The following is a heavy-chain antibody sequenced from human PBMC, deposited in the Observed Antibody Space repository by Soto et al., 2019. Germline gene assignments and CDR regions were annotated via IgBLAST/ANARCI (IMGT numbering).Heavy chain of an antibody. D-gene: IGHD2-8*01. CDR1: GASMKSHY. Sequence: QVQLQESGPGLVKPSETLSLTCNVSGASMKSHYWSWIRQPPGKGLEWIAYIHYSGSTNYNPSLCGRVTITLDTSENQLSLQMTSVTAVDTALYYCARDEFEIRDAIFEYCGRGTLVTVSS. V-gene: IGHV4-59*11. CDR3: ARDEFEIRDAIFEY. CDR2: IHYSGST. J-gene: IGHJ4*02.